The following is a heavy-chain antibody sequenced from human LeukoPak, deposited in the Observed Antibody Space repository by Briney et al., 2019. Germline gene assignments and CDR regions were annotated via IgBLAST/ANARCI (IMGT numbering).Heavy chain of an antibody. V-gene: IGHV3-53*01. J-gene: IGHJ4*02. CDR2: IYTGGIT. Sequence: GGSLRLSCAASGFGISSHFMTWVRQAPEKGLEWVSVIYTGGITHYADSVAGRFTISRDISKNTLYLQMNNLRVEDTAVYYCARDQVTSGGGLDYWGQGTLVTVSS. CDR1: GFGISSHF. D-gene: IGHD2-21*02. CDR3: ARDQVTSGGGLDY.